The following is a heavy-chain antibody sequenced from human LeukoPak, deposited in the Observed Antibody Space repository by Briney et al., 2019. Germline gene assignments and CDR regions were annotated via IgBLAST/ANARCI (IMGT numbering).Heavy chain of an antibody. CDR1: GYTFTSYY. CDR2: INPSGGST. D-gene: IGHD6-13*01. Sequence: ASVKVSCKASGYTFTSYYMHWVRQAPGQGLEWMGIINPSGGSTSYAQKFQGRVTMTRDTSTSTVYMELSSLRSEDTAVYYCARADYSSSLSKIGSSTPWYFDLWGRGTLVTVSS. CDR3: ARADYSSSLSKIGSSTPWYFDL. V-gene: IGHV1-46*01. J-gene: IGHJ2*01.